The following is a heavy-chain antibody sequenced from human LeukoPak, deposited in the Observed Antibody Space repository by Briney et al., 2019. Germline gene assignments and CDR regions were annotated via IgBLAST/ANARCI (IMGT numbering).Heavy chain of an antibody. CDR1: GGTFSSYA. Sequence: ASVKVSCKASGGTFSSYAISWVRQAPGQGLEWMGRIIPIFGTANYAQKFQGRVTITTDESTSTAYMELSSLRSEDTAVYYCARAIGIAVAGGPDYYFDYWGQGTLVTVSS. V-gene: IGHV1-69*05. D-gene: IGHD6-19*01. CDR3: ARAIGIAVAGGPDYYFDY. CDR2: IIPIFGTA. J-gene: IGHJ4*02.